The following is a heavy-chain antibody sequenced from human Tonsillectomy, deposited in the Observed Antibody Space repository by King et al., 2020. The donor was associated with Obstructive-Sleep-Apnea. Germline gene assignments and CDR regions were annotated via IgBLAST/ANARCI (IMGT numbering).Heavy chain of an antibody. V-gene: IGHV3-30*04. J-gene: IGHJ4*02. CDR3: ARGGTLTPGDYFDY. Sequence: HVQLVESGGGVVQPGRSLRLSCVASGFTFSSYAMHWVRQAPGKGLEWVAVLSHDESYKSSADSMKGRFTISRDNSKNTMFLQVNILRTEDTAVYYCARGGTLTPGDYFDYWGQGTLVTVPA. D-gene: IGHD2-15*01. CDR2: LSHDESYK. CDR1: GFTFSSYA.